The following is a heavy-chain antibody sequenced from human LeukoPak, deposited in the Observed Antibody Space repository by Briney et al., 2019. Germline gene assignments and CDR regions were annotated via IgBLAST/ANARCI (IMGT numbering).Heavy chain of an antibody. D-gene: IGHD2-8*01. CDR3: TRDYVLMVYAMGGGHDAFDI. V-gene: IGHV3-49*03. J-gene: IGHJ3*02. Sequence: GGSLRLSCTASGFTFGDYAMSWFRQAPGKGLEWVGFIRSKAYGGTTEYAASVKGRFTISRDDSKSIAYLQMNSLKTEDTAVYYCTRDYVLMVYAMGGGHDAFDIWGQGTMVTVSS. CDR2: IRSKAYGGTT. CDR1: GFTFGDYA.